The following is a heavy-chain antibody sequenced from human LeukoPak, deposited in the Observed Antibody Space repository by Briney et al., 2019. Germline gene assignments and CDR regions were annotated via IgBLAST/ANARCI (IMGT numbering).Heavy chain of an antibody. CDR2: INSDGSSK. Sequence: PGGSLRLSCAASGFTFSSYPVSWVRHAPGKGPVWVSRINSDGSSKSYADSVKGRFTISRDNAKNTLYLQMNSLRAEDTAVYYCARGGAATGWFDPWGQGTLVTVSS. D-gene: IGHD6-25*01. CDR3: ARGGAATGWFDP. CDR1: GFTFSSYP. J-gene: IGHJ5*02. V-gene: IGHV3-74*01.